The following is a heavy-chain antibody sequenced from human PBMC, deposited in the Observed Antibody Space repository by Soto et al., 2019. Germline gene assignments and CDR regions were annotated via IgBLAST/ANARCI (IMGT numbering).Heavy chain of an antibody. CDR1: GYSFSNYW. D-gene: IGHD6-13*01. CDR2: IYPGDSDT. J-gene: IGHJ6*02. V-gene: IGHV5-51*01. CDR3: ARCKAGTGIYYYGMDV. Sequence: PGESLKISCKGSGYSFSNYWIVWVRQMPGKGLEWMGIIYPGDSDTRYSPSFQGQVTISADKSISTAYLQWSSLKASDTAMYYCARCKAGTGIYYYGMDVWGQGSTVTVSS.